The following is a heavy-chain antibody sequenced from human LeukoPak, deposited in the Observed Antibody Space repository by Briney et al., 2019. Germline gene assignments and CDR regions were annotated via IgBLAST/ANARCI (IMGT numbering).Heavy chain of an antibody. CDR1: GFTFSRYV. CDR2: ISGSGGST. Sequence: GGSLRLSCAASGFTFSRYVMSWVRQAPGKGLEWVSGISGSGGSTYYADSVKGRFTMSRDNSKNTLYLQMNSLRAEDTAVYYCAKDEAYYDFWSSGLHYYYMDVWGKGTTVTVSS. V-gene: IGHV3-23*01. J-gene: IGHJ6*03. D-gene: IGHD3-3*01. CDR3: AKDEAYYDFWSSGLHYYYMDV.